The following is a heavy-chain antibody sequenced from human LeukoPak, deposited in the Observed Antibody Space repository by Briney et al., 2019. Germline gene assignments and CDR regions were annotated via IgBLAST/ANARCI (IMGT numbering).Heavy chain of an antibody. CDR2: IIPILGIA. CDR1: GGTFSSYT. Sequence: ASVKVSCKASGGTFSSYTIRWLRQAPGQGLEWMGRIIPILGIANYAQKFQGRVTITADKSTSTAYMELSSLRSEDTAVYYCARATKYSNRNWFDPWGQGTLVTVSS. CDR3: ARATKYSNRNWFDP. J-gene: IGHJ5*02. V-gene: IGHV1-69*02. D-gene: IGHD4-11*01.